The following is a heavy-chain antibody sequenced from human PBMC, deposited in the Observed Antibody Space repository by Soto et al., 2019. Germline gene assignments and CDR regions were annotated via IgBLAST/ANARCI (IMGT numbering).Heavy chain of an antibody. D-gene: IGHD6-25*01. CDR1: GGTFSIYP. CDR2: IIPIFGTA. V-gene: IGHV1-69*06. Sequence: QVQLVQSGAEVKKPGSSVKVSCKASGGTFSIYPISWVRQAPGQGLEWMGGIIPIFGTANYALDFRGRVTNTADISTTTAYMELSSLRTEDTAVYYWATDHFAAGQFAYCRQGNLGTVS. CDR3: ATDHFAAGQFAY. J-gene: IGHJ4*02.